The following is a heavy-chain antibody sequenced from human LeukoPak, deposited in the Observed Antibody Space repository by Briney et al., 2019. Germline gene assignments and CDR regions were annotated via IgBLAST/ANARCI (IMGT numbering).Heavy chain of an antibody. J-gene: IGHJ6*02. Sequence: ASVKVSCKASGYTFTSYYMHWVRQAPGQGLEWMGIINPSGGSTSYAQKFQGRVTMTRDTSTSTVYMELSSLRSEDTAVYYCARFGVRYFDLNYYYYYGMDVWGQGTTVTVSS. CDR3: ARFGVRYFDLNYYYYYGMDV. D-gene: IGHD3-9*01. V-gene: IGHV1-46*01. CDR2: INPSGGST. CDR1: GYTFTSYY.